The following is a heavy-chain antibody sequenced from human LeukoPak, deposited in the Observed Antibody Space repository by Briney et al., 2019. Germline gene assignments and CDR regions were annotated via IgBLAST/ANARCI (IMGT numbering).Heavy chain of an antibody. Sequence: GGSLRLSCAASGFTFSSYGMHWVRQAPGKGLERVAIISYDGSNEYYADSVKGRFTISRDNSKNTLYLQMNSLRAEDTAVYYCARVKQRLGRLLGRDTTYYYFYHMDVWGNGTTVTVSS. J-gene: IGHJ6*03. CDR1: GFTFSSYG. CDR3: ARVKQRLGRLLGRDTTYYYFYHMDV. CDR2: ISYDGSNE. D-gene: IGHD6-25*01. V-gene: IGHV3-30*03.